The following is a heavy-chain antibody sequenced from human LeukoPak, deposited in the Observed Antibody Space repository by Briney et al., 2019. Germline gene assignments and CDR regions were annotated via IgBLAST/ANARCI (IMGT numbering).Heavy chain of an antibody. V-gene: IGHV3-7*04. CDR1: GXTFDSYS. CDR2: VHYDGSEK. CDR3: ARGDRNKVTY. J-gene: IGHJ4*02. D-gene: IGHD2-21*02. Sequence: GGSLRLSCEASGXTFDSYSVSWVRQAPGKGLEWVANVHYDGSEKYYVDSVKGRFTISRDNPKNSLYLQMNSLRAEDTAVYYCARGDRNKVTYWGQGTLVTVSS.